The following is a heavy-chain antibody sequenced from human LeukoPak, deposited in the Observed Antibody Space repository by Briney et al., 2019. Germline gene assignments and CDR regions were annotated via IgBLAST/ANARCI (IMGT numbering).Heavy chain of an antibody. J-gene: IGHJ4*02. CDR2: IYGSGVSI. Sequence: GGSLRLSCVASGFTFEKYVMDWVRQAPGKGLEWLATIYGSGVSISYADSVKGRFTISRDNSNNTLYLQMNSLRAEDTAMYFCAKDLGWELPAEAYWGQGILVTVSS. D-gene: IGHD1-26*01. V-gene: IGHV3-23*01. CDR3: AKDLGWELPAEAY. CDR1: GFTFEKYV.